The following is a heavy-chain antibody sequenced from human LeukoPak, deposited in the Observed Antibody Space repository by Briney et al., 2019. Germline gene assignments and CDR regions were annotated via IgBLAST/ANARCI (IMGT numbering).Heavy chain of an antibody. Sequence: GASVKVSCKASGGTFSSYAISWVRQAPGQGLEWMGGIIPIFGTAIYAQKFQGRVTITTDESTSTAYMELSSLRSEDTAVYYCASTAAGQNDAFDIWGQGTMVTVSS. CDR1: GGTFSSYA. J-gene: IGHJ3*02. CDR3: ASTAAGQNDAFDI. V-gene: IGHV1-69*05. CDR2: IIPIFGTA. D-gene: IGHD6-13*01.